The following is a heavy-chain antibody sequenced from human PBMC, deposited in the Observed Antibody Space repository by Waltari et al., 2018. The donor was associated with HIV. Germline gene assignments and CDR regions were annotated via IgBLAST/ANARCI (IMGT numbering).Heavy chain of an antibody. CDR1: GFNFSSYW. J-gene: IGHJ4*02. V-gene: IGHV3-7*01. D-gene: IGHD2-15*01. CDR2: IKYDGSEV. Sequence: EVQLEESGGGLVQPGGSLRLSCAVSGFNFSSYWMSWVRQVPGEGVEWVDNIKYDGSEVFYADSVKGRFTISRDNEKKVIYLQMNSLRGEDTALYQCVREGRCYCFDYWGQGTLVSVSS. CDR3: VREGRCYCFDY.